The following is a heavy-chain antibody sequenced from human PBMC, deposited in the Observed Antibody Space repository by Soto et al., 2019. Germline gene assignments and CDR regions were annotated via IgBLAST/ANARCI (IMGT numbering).Heavy chain of an antibody. V-gene: IGHV3-13*05. J-gene: IGHJ6*02. CDR2: IGAARDP. CDR1: GFTFSDYD. Sequence: GSLRLSCTASGFTFSDYDMHWVRQAAGKGLEWVSTIGAARDPYYTGSVKGRFTISRENARNSMFLQMNSVTGGDTAVHYCAMSYTGRLASRADYYSDVIVWDQET. D-gene: IGHD6-19*01. CDR3: AMSYTGRLASRADYYSDVIV.